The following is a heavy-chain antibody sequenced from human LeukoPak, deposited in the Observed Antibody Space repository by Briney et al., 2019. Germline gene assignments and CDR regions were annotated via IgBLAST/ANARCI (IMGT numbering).Heavy chain of an antibody. J-gene: IGHJ4*02. CDR2: ISSSGSTI. D-gene: IGHD3-22*01. CDR1: GLTFSSYE. Sequence: PGGSLRLSCAASGLTFSSYEMNWVRQAPGKGLEWVSYISSSGSTIYYADSVKGRFTISRDNAKNSLYLQMNSLRAEDTAVYFCAKEVYSGYYTPGDYWGQGNLVTVSS. V-gene: IGHV3-48*03. CDR3: AKEVYSGYYTPGDY.